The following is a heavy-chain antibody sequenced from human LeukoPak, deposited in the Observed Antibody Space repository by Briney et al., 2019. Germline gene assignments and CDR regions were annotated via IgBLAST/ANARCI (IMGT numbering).Heavy chain of an antibody. CDR3: ARGSRTTIFGVVWGYYYMDV. CDR1: GYTFTGYY. J-gene: IGHJ6*03. Sequence: GASVKVSCKASGYTFTGYYMHWVRQAPGQGLEWMGWINPNSGGTNYAQKFQGRVTMTRDTSISTAYMELSRLRSDDTAVYYCARGSRTTIFGVVWGYYYMDVWGKGTTVTVSS. D-gene: IGHD3-3*01. V-gene: IGHV1-2*02. CDR2: INPNSGGT.